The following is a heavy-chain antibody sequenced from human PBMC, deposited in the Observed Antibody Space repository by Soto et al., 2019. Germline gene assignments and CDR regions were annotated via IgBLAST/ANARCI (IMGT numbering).Heavy chain of an antibody. CDR1: GYIFSAYF. D-gene: IGHD3-10*01. CDR3: GRAGVQIGSPDLGHWLGP. J-gene: IGHJ5*02. Sequence: QVHLVQSGAEVQSPGDSVKVSCKASGYIFSAYFLHWVRHAPGQGLEWMWWLSLHTVRTNYAPKFKGRVTMTTGTSISTADMELSRLPSDDSAVYSWGRAGVQIGSPDLGHWLGPWGQGTLVTLAS. V-gene: IGHV1-2*02. CDR2: LSLHTVRT.